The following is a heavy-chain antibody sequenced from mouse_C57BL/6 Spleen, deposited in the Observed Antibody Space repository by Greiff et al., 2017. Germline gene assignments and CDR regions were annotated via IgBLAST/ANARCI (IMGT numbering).Heavy chain of an antibody. CDR3: ARGGVIYYDYDVAMDY. CDR1: GYSFTGYY. V-gene: IGHV1-42*01. D-gene: IGHD2-4*01. J-gene: IGHJ4*01. Sequence: EVHLVESGPELVKPGASVKISCKASGYSFTGYYMNWVKQSPEKSLEWIGEINPSTGGTTYNQKFKAKDTLTVDKSSSTAYMQLKSLTSEDSAVYYCARGGVIYYDYDVAMDYWGQGTSVTVSS. CDR2: INPSTGGT.